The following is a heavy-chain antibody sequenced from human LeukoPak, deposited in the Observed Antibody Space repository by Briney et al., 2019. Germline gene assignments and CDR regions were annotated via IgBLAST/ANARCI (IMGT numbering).Heavy chain of an antibody. J-gene: IGHJ4*02. CDR2: STYNGNS. D-gene: IGHD3-22*01. Sequence: STYNGNSVYVEKFQGRVTMTTDTSTSTASLELRSLTSDDTAVYYCARDGNYYDSSGTLSDSWGQGTLVTVSS. CDR3: ARDGNYYDSSGTLSDS. V-gene: IGHV1-18*01.